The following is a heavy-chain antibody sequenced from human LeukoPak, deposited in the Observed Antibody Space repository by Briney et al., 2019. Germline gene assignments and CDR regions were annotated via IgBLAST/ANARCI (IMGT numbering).Heavy chain of an antibody. J-gene: IGHJ4*02. D-gene: IGHD2/OR15-2a*01. CDR1: GFTFSSYE. Sequence: PGRSLRLSCAASGFTFSSYEMNWVRQAPGKGLEWVSYISTSGRTIYYADSVKGRLTISRDNAKNSLYLQMNSLRAEDAAVYYCARGYFLGFDYWGQGTLVTVSS. CDR2: ISTSGRTI. CDR3: ARGYFLGFDY. V-gene: IGHV3-48*03.